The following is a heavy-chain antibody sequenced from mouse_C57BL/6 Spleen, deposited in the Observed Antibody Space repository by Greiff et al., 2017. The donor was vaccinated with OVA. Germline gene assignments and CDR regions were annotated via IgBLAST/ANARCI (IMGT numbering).Heavy chain of an antibody. CDR1: GYAFTNYL. Sequence: QVQLQQSGAELVRPGTSVKVSCKASGYAFTNYLIEWVKQRPGQGLEWIGVINPGSGGTNYNEKFKGKATLTADKSSSTAYMQLSSLTSEDSAGYFWARPVVARRYFDVGGTGTTGTVSS. D-gene: IGHD1-1*01. J-gene: IGHJ1*03. CDR3: ARPVVARRYFDV. CDR2: INPGSGGT. V-gene: IGHV1-54*01.